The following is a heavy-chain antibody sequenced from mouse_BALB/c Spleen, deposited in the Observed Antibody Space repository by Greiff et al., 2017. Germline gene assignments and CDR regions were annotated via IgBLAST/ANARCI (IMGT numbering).Heavy chain of an antibody. D-gene: IGHD2-4*01. J-gene: IGHJ3*01. V-gene: IGHV2-6-4*01. CDR1: WFSLFRYN. CDR2: IWGGGST. CDR3: ARSTMITTGLAY. Sequence: GKPVGLGTCPVAPPPSLSITITVSWFSLFRYNVHWVRQPPGKGLEWLGMIWGGGSTDYNSALKSRLSISKDNSKSQVFLKMNSLQTDDTARYYCARSTMITTGLAYWGQGTLVTVSA.